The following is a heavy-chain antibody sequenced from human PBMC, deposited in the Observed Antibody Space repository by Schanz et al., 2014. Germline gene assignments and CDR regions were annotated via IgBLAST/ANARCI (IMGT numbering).Heavy chain of an antibody. J-gene: IGHJ5*02. Sequence: QVQLLQFGGGVVQPGRSLRLSCAASGFTFSSYAMHWVRQASGKGLEYVSAITRSGGGTYYSDSVKGRFTISRDNSKNTLYLQMNSLRAEDTAVYYCARDLEGYDGGGGGFDPWGQGTLVTVSS. D-gene: IGHD2-21*01. CDR1: GFTFSSYA. V-gene: IGHV3-64*04. CDR3: ARDLEGYDGGGGGFDP. CDR2: ITRSGGGT.